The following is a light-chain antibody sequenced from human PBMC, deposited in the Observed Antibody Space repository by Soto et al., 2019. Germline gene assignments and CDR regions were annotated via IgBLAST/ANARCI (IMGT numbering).Light chain of an antibody. CDR2: DAS. Sequence: DILMTQSPSSLSASVGDRVTITCQASQDISRYLNWYQQKPGQAPKLLIYDASKLETGVPSRFSGSGSGTDFTFTISNLQPEDIATYHCQQYTQVPRTFGQGTKLEIK. J-gene: IGKJ2*01. CDR1: QDISRY. V-gene: IGKV1-33*01. CDR3: QQYTQVPRT.